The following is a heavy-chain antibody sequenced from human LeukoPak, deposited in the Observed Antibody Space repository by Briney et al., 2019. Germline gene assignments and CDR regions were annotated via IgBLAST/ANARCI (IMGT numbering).Heavy chain of an antibody. D-gene: IGHD6-19*01. J-gene: IGHJ4*02. V-gene: IGHV3-23*01. CDR1: GFTFSSYA. CDR2: ISGSGGST. Sequence: GGSLRLSCAASGFTFSSYAMSWVRQAPGKGLEWVSAISGSGGSTYYADSVKGRFTISRDNSKNTLYLQMNSLRAEDTAVYYCAKVPGASIVVAGPFDYWGQGTLVTVSS. CDR3: AKVPGASIVVAGPFDY.